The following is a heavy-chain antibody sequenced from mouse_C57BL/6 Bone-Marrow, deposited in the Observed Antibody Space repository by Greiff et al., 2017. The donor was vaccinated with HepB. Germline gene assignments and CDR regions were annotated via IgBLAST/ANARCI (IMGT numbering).Heavy chain of an antibody. CDR2: IDPSDSET. V-gene: IGHV1-52*01. D-gene: IGHD4-1*01. J-gene: IGHJ2*01. CDR1: GYTFTSYW. CDR3: ARNWDLDYFDY. Sequence: QVQLQQPGAELVRPGSSVKLSCKASGYTFTSYWMHWVKQRPIQGLEWIGNIDPSDSETHYNQKFKDKATLTVDKSSSTAYMQLSSLTSEDSAVYYCARNWDLDYFDYWGQGTTLTVSS.